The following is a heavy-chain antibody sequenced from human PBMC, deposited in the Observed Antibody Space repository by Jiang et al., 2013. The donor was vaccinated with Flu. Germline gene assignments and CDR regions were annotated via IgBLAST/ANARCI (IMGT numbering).Heavy chain of an antibody. Sequence: VRQAPGQGLEWMGIINPSGGSTSYAQKFQGRVTMTRDTSTSTVYMELSSLRSEDTAVYYCARDLGDSMAARPTYYYYGMDVWGQGTTVTVSS. CDR2: INPSGGST. J-gene: IGHJ6*02. D-gene: IGHD6-6*01. V-gene: IGHV1-46*01. CDR3: ARDLGDSMAARPTYYYYGMDV.